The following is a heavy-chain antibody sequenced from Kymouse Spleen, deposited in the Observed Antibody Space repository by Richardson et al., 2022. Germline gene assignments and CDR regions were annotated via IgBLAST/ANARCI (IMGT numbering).Heavy chain of an antibody. Sequence: QVQLVESGGGLVKPGGSLRLSCAASGFTFSDYYMSWIRQAPGKGLEWVSYISSSGSTIYYADSVKGRFTISRDNAKNSLYLQMNSLRAEDTAVYYCARDRELLLY*WCMLY*LLGPGNPGHRLL. CDR2: ISSSGSTI. CDR1: GFTFSDYY. D-gene: IGHD2-8*01. V-gene: IGHV3-11*01. J-gene: IGHJ4*02. CDR3: ARDRELLLY*WCMLY*L.